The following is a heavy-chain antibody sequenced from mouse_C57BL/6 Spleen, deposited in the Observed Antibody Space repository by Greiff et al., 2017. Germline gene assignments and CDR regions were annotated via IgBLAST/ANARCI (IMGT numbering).Heavy chain of an antibody. CDR2: INPSSGYT. D-gene: IGHD1-1*01. J-gene: IGHJ2*01. Sequence: VMLVESGAELARPGASVKMSCKASGYTFTSYTMHWVKQRPGQGLEWIGYINPSSGYTKYNQKFKDKATLTADKSSSTAYMQLSSLTSEDSAVYYCARSDYYGSSYDYFDYWGQGTTLTVSS. CDR3: ARSDYYGSSYDYFDY. CDR1: GYTFTSYT. V-gene: IGHV1-4*01.